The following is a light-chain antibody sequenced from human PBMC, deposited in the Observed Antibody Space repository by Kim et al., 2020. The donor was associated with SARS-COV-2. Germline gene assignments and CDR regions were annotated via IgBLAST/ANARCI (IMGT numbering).Light chain of an antibody. J-gene: IGKJ1*01. CDR1: QSISSW. CDR3: RQYNGYSWT. Sequence: ASVGDIVTSPCRASQSISSWFAWYQQKPGKAPKLLIYKASSLESGVPSRFSGSGSGTEFTLTISSLQPDDFATYYCRQYNGYSWTFGQGTKVDIK. CDR2: KAS. V-gene: IGKV1-5*03.